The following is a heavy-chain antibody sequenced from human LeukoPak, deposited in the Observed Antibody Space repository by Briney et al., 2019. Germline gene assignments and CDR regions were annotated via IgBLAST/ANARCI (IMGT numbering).Heavy chain of an antibody. CDR1: GGSISSYC. J-gene: IGHJ4*02. Sequence: SETLSLTCTVSGGSISSYCWSWIRQPPGKGLEWIGYISYSGSTNYNPSLKSRVTISVDTSKNQFSLKLSPVTAADTAVYYCARYVWGSYPTFEDYWGQGTLVTVSS. CDR2: ISYSGST. D-gene: IGHD3-16*02. V-gene: IGHV4-59*01. CDR3: ARYVWGSYPTFEDY.